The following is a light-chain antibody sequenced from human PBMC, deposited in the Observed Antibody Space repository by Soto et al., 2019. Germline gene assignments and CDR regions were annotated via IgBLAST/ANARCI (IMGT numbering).Light chain of an antibody. CDR2: DTS. CDR1: GSDVRGNKY. J-gene: IGLJ1*01. CDR3: SAFTGTTNV. Sequence: QSVLTQPASMSGSPGQSLTISCTGTGSDVRGNKYVSWYQHYPGKPHKLMISDTSNRPSGVSDRFSGSKSGDTASLTISGLQAEDEADYYCSAFTGTTNVFGTGTKVTVL. V-gene: IGLV2-14*03.